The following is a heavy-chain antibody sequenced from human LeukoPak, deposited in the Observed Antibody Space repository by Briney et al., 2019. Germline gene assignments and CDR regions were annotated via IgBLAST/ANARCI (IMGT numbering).Heavy chain of an antibody. Sequence: GRSLRLSCAASGFTFSSYGMHWVRQAPGKGLEWVAVISYDGSNKYYADSVKGRFTISRDNSKNTLYLQMNSLRAEDTAEYFCARGPDAYHDSSGYYGTADYWGQGTLVTVSS. V-gene: IGHV3-30*03. CDR3: ARGPDAYHDSSGYYGTADY. D-gene: IGHD3-22*01. CDR2: ISYDGSNK. J-gene: IGHJ4*02. CDR1: GFTFSSYG.